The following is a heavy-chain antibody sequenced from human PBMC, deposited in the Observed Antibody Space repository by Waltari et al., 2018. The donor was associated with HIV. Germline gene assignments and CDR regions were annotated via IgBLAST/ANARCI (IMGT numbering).Heavy chain of an antibody. Sequence: EVQLVQSGGGLVQPGGSLRHSCEASGVPFRSHLMSWVRQAPGKGLEWVSTISGSGAHTYNADSAKGRFTISRDNAENKLFLQMSRLRVEDSALYYCAKDFDTSGLPYVVIDSWGQGTLVTVSS. CDR2: ISGSGAHT. V-gene: IGHV3-23*04. CDR1: GVPFRSHL. D-gene: IGHD5-12*01. CDR3: AKDFDTSGLPYVVIDS. J-gene: IGHJ4*02.